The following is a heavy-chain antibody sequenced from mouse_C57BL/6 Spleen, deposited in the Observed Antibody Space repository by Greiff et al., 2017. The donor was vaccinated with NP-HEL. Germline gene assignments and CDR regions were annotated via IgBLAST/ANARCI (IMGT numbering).Heavy chain of an antibody. J-gene: IGHJ3*01. V-gene: IGHV1-52*01. D-gene: IGHD2-4*01. Sequence: QVQLQQPGAELVRPGSSVKLSCKASGYTFTSYWMHWVKQRPIQGLEWIGNIDPSDSETPYNQKFKDKATLTVDKSSSTAYMQLSSLTSEDSAVDYCARGYDYDEKGFAYWGQGTLVTVSA. CDR1: GYTFTSYW. CDR2: IDPSDSET. CDR3: ARGYDYDEKGFAY.